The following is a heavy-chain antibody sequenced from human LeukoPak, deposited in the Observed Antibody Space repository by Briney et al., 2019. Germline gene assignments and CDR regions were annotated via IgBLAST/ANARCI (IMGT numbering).Heavy chain of an antibody. CDR3: AKDAPSGYNYGYLFDY. CDR2: ISGNGGST. V-gene: IGHV3-23*01. CDR1: GFTFSSYA. Sequence: GGSLRLSCAASGFTFSSYAMSWVRQAPGKGLEWVSGISGNGGSTYYADSVKGRFTTSRDNSKNTLYLQMNSLRAEDTAVYYCAKDAPSGYNYGYLFDYWGQGTLVTVSS. J-gene: IGHJ4*02. D-gene: IGHD5-18*01.